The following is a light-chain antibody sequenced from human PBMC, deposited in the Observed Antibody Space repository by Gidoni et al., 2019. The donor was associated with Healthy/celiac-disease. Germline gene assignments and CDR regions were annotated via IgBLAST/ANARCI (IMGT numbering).Light chain of an antibody. CDR1: QRLSSN. CDR2: GAS. Sequence: IVMTQTPATLSVSPGERATLSCRASQRLSSNLAWYQKKPGQAPRLLIYGASTRATGIPARFSGSGSGTEFTLTISSLPSEDFAVYYCQQYNNWPPWTFGQGTKVEIK. V-gene: IGKV3-15*01. J-gene: IGKJ1*01. CDR3: QQYNNWPPWT.